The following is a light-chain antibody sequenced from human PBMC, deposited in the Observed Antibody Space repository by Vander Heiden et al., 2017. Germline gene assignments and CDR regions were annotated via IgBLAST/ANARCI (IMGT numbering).Light chain of an antibody. J-gene: IGLJ3*02. CDR1: TGAVTSAYY. CDR2: STS. Sequence: QTVWSQESSLPVSPVGSVTLTCASSTGAVTSAYYPNWFQQKPGQAPRALIYSTSNKPSWTPARFSGSLLGGKAALTLSGVQPEDEAEYYCLLYYSGARVFGGGTKLTVL. V-gene: IGLV7-43*01. CDR3: LLYYSGARV.